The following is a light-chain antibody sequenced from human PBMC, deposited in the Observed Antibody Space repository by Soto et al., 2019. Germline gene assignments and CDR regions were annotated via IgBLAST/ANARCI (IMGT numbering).Light chain of an antibody. CDR3: QQYHNWPPQYT. V-gene: IGKV3-15*01. CDR2: GAS. J-gene: IGKJ2*01. Sequence: EIVMTQSPATLSVSPGERATLSCRASQTISSNLAWYQQKPGQAPRLLIHGASTRATGVPVRFSGSGPGTEFTLTISSLQSEDLAVYYCQQYHNWPPQYTFGQGTKLQIK. CDR1: QTISSN.